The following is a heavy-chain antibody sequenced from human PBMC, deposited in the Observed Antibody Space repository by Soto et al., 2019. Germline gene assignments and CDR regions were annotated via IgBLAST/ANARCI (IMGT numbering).Heavy chain of an antibody. CDR1: GGTFSSYA. D-gene: IGHD6-19*01. V-gene: IGHV1-69*13. J-gene: IGHJ6*02. CDR2: IIPIFGTA. Sequence: GASVKVSCKASGGTFSSYAISWVRQAPGQGLEWMGGIIPIFGTANYAQKFQGRVTITADESTSTAYMELSSLRSEDTAVYYCARDGAGIAVAGRYYYYGMDVWGQGTTVTVSS. CDR3: ARDGAGIAVAGRYYYYGMDV.